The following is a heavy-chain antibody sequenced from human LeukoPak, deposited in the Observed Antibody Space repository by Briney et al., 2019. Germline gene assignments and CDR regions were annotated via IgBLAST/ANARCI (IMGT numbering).Heavy chain of an antibody. CDR2: IYYSGST. V-gene: IGHV4-59*01. CDR1: GGSISSYY. CDR3: ARGRSEGARPDY. Sequence: SETLSLTCTVSGGSISSYYWSWIRQPPGKGLEWIGYIYYSGSTNYNPSLKSRVTIPVDTSKNQFSLKLSSVTAADTAVYYCARGRSEGARPDYWGQGTLVTVSS. D-gene: IGHD1-26*01. J-gene: IGHJ4*02.